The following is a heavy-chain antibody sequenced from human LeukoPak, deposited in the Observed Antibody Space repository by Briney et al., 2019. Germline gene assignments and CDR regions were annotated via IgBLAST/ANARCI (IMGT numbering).Heavy chain of an antibody. J-gene: IGHJ4*02. CDR3: AKVTTTVLLWFGELFPYFDY. CDR2: ISGSGGST. V-gene: IGHV3-23*01. CDR1: GFTFSSYG. Sequence: PGGSLRLSCAASGFTFSSYGMSWVRQAPGKGLEWVSAISGSGGSTYYADSVKGRFTISRDNSKNTLYLQMNSLRAEDTAVYYCAKVTTTVLLWFGELFPYFDYWGQGTLVTVSS. D-gene: IGHD3-10*01.